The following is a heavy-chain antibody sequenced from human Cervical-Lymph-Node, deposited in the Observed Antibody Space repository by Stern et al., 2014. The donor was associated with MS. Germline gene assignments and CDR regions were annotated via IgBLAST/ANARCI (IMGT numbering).Heavy chain of an antibody. D-gene: IGHD2-21*01. CDR3: TSGTSVAIAAFDI. CDR2: ISPDGTFD. Sequence: VQLVQSGGGVVHPGTSRRLSRTAFGFTFSSWSVHWVRQAPGKGLELVAGISPDGTFDDFTESVKGRFTISRDTSKNTMYLHMDSLRREDTAVYYCTSGTSVAIAAFDIWGQGTMVAVS. V-gene: IGHV3-30*14. J-gene: IGHJ3*02. CDR1: GFTFSSWS.